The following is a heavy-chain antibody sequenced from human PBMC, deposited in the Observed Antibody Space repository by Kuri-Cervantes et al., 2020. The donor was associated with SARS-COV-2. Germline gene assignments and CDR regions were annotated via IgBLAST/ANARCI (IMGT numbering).Heavy chain of an antibody. CDR2: IYHSVST. Sequence: GSLRLSCAVSGYSISSGYYWGWIRQPPGKGLEWIGSIYHSVSTHYKPSLKSRVTLSVDTSKNQFSLKLSSVTAADTAVYYCARHSRLVDFDYWGQGTLVTVSS. V-gene: IGHV4-38-2*01. J-gene: IGHJ4*02. D-gene: IGHD6-19*01. CDR3: ARHSRLVDFDY. CDR1: GYSISSGYY.